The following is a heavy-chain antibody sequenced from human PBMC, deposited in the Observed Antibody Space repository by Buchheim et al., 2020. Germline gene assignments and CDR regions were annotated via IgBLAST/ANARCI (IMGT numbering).Heavy chain of an antibody. CDR1: GYTFTSYD. CDR3: ARSPKYYDILTGQRPSVDY. CDR2: MNPNSGNT. V-gene: IGHV1-8*01. Sequence: QVQLVQSGAEVKKPGASVKVSCKASGYTFTSYDINWVRQATGQGLEWMGWMNPNSGNTGYAQKFQGRVTMTRNTSISTAYIELSSLRSEDTAVYYCARSPKYYDILTGQRPSVDYWGQGTL. D-gene: IGHD3-9*01. J-gene: IGHJ4*02.